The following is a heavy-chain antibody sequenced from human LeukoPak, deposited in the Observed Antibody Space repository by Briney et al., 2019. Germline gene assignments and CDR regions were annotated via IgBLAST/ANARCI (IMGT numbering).Heavy chain of an antibody. CDR3: ARGAKYHDILTI. V-gene: IGHV1-3*01. CDR1: GYTFTSYA. J-gene: IGHJ4*02. Sequence: GASVKVSCKASGYTFTSYAMNWVRQAPGQRLEWMGWINAGNGNTKYSQKFQGRVTITRDTSASTAYMELSSLRSEDTAVYYCARGAKYHDILTIWGQGTLVTVSS. CDR2: INAGNGNT. D-gene: IGHD3-9*01.